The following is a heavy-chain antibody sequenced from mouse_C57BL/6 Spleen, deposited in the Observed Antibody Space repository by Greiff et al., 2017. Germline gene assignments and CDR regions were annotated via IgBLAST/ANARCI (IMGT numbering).Heavy chain of an antibody. CDR3: ARLTGTFWYFDV. CDR1: GYTFTDYN. CDR2: INPNNGGT. Sequence: VQLQQSGPELVKPGASVKIPCKASGYTFTDYNMDWVKQSHGKSLEWIGDINPNNGGTIYNQKFKGKATLTVDKSSSTAYMKLRSLTSEDTAVYYCARLTGTFWYFDVWGTGTTVTVSS. D-gene: IGHD4-1*01. J-gene: IGHJ1*03. V-gene: IGHV1-18*01.